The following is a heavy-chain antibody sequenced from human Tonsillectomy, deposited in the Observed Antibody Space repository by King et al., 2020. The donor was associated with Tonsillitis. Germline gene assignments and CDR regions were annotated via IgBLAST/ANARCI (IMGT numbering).Heavy chain of an antibody. D-gene: IGHD5-18*01. CDR1: GGSFSGYY. J-gene: IGHJ4*02. V-gene: IGHV4-34*01. CDR3: ARGYSYGFFDY. CDR2: INHSGST. Sequence: QVQLQQWGAGLLKPSETLSLTCAVYGGSFSGYYWSWIRQPPGKGLEWIGEINHSGSTNYNPSLKSQVTISVDTSKNQFSLKLSSVTAADTAVYYCARGYSYGFFDYWGQGTLVTVSS.